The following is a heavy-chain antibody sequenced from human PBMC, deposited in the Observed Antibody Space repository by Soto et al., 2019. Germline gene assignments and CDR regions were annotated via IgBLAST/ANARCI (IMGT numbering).Heavy chain of an antibody. CDR3: ASMGSVLRCFDSSLGD. Sequence: QVQLVESGGGVVQPGRSLRLSCVASGFTFSSYAMHWVRQAPGKGLEWVAVISFDGTYKFYADSVKGRFTISRDNSKNTLYLQMNSLSAEDTVVYYCASMGSVLRCFDSSLGDWGQGSLVTVSS. CDR2: ISFDGTYK. CDR1: GFTFSSYA. J-gene: IGHJ4*02. D-gene: IGHD3-9*01. V-gene: IGHV3-30-3*01.